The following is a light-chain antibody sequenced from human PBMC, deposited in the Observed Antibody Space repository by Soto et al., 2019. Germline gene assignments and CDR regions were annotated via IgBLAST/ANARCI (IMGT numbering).Light chain of an antibody. V-gene: IGLV2-23*02. CDR2: GVN. J-gene: IGLJ1*01. CDR3: CSYAGISFFFV. Sequence: QSALTQPASVSGSPGQSITISCTGTSSDVGSYNLVSWYQQHPGKAPKLMIYGVNKRPSGVSNRFSGSKSGNTASLTISGLQAEDEADYYGCSYAGISFFFVFGTGTKVTVL. CDR1: SSDVGSYNL.